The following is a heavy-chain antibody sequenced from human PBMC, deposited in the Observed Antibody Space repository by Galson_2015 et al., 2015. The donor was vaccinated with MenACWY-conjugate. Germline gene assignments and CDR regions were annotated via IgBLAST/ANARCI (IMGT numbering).Heavy chain of an antibody. V-gene: IGHV2-70*01. D-gene: IGHD2-21*02. Sequence: PALVKPTQTLTLTCTFSGFSLSTSGMCVNWIRQPPGKALEWLALIDWEDAIFYSTSLKTRLTIAKDTSKNQVVLTMTNVDSVDTATYYCARSGEFCGGDCFCFDSWGQGTLVTVSS. CDR2: IDWEDAI. J-gene: IGHJ4*02. CDR3: ARSGEFCGGDCFCFDS. CDR1: GFSLSTSGMC.